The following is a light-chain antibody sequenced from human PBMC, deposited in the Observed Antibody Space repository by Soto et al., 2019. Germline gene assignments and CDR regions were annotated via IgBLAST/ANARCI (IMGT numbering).Light chain of an antibody. V-gene: IGLV2-14*01. CDR1: SSDVGGYNF. CDR3: CSYTSSTTYV. Sequence: QSALTQPASVSGSPGQSITISCTGTSSDVGGYNFVSWYQQRPGKAPKFMIFEVTNRPSGISGRFSGSKSGNTASLTISGLQAEDEADYYCCSYTSSTTYVFGTGTKVTVL. CDR2: EVT. J-gene: IGLJ1*01.